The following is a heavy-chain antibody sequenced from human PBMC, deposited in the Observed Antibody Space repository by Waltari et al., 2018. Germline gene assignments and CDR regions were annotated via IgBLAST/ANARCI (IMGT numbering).Heavy chain of an antibody. CDR1: GASFSDYN. J-gene: IGHJ4*02. CDR3: ARNAKGGYYLDD. CDR2: VGYSGAT. D-gene: IGHD2-8*01. V-gene: IGHV4-34*01. Sequence: QVQLQQWGAGLLKPSETLSLTCAVYGASFSDYNWSWMRQPPGKGLEWIGEVGYSGATKSNPSRKSRITLSIDTSKNQFSLSLNSVTAADTAVYYCARNAKGGYYLDDWGQGALVTVSA.